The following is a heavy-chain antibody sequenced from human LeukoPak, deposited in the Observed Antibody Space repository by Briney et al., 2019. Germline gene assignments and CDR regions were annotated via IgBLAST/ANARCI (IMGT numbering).Heavy chain of an antibody. J-gene: IGHJ4*02. D-gene: IGHD4-17*01. CDR1: GFTFSSFW. CDR3: ARPYNYGDSRIDY. Sequence: GGSLRLSCSASGFTFSSFWMHWVRQAPGKGLVWVSHINTDGSSINYADSVKGRFTISRDNAKNTLYLQMNSLRAEDTAVYYCARPYNYGDSRIDYWGRGTLVTVFS. V-gene: IGHV3-74*01. CDR2: INTDGSSI.